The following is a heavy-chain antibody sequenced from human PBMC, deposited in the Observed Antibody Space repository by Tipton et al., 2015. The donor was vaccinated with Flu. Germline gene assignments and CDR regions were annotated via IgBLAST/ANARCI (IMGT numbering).Heavy chain of an antibody. CDR3: ARDFNPTSNWFDP. J-gene: IGHJ5*02. CDR2: VFHSGLT. V-gene: IGHV4-39*07. Sequence: TLSLTCTVSGGSINSTTHYWGWVRQPPGKGLEWIATVFHSGLTYYNPSLKSRVSIAIDTSKNQFSLRMNSVTAADSAVYYCARDFNPTSNWFDPWGQGTLVTVSS. CDR1: GGSINSTTHY.